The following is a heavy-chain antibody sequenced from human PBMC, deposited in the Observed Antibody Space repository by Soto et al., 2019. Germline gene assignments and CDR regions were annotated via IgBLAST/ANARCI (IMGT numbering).Heavy chain of an antibody. Sequence: SETLSLTCTVSGGSISSSSYYWGWIRQPPGKGLEWIGSIYYSGSTYYNPSLKSRVTISVDTSKNQFSLKLSSVTAADTAVYHCARGGKITFGGVIVDYYYGMDVWGQGTTVTVSS. CDR1: GGSISSSSYY. D-gene: IGHD3-16*02. CDR3: ARGGKITFGGVIVDYYYGMDV. V-gene: IGHV4-39*01. CDR2: IYYSGST. J-gene: IGHJ6*02.